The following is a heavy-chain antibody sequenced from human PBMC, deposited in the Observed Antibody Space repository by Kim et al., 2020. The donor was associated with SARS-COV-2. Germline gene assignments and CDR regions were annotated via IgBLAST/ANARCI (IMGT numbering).Heavy chain of an antibody. Sequence: SGPTLVNPTQTLTLTCTFSGFSLSTSGMCVSWIRQPPGKALEWLALIDWDDDKYYSTSLKTRLTISKDTSKNQVVLTMTNMDPVDTATYYCARTSYSSSWYLVSGVPAYYFDYWGQGTLVTVSS. V-gene: IGHV2-70*01. CDR3: ARTSYSSSWYLVSGVPAYYFDY. CDR2: IDWDDDK. J-gene: IGHJ4*02. CDR1: GFSLSTSGMC. D-gene: IGHD6-13*01.